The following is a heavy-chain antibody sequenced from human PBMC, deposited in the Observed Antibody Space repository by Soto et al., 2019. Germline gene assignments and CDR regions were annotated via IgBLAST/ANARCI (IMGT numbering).Heavy chain of an antibody. CDR1: GASMTGLY. Sequence: SETLSLTCAVSGASMTGLYWSWIRQPPGKGLEWIGDIFYSGSTNYNPSLESRVTVSVDKSKNQFSLKLTSVTAADTAVYYCASARATIAAAAIFDCWGQGTLVTVSS. J-gene: IGHJ4*02. CDR3: ASARATIAAAAIFDC. D-gene: IGHD6-13*01. CDR2: IFYSGST. V-gene: IGHV4-59*12.